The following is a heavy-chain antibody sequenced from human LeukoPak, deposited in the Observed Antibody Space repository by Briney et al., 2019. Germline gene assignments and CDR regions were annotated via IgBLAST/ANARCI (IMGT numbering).Heavy chain of an antibody. V-gene: IGHV1-2*06. CDR1: GFTFTSHD. Sequence: ASVKVSCKAPGFTFTSHDYNWVRQAPGQGLEWMGRINPNSGGTNYAQKLQGRVTMTRDTSISTAYMELSRLRSDDTAVYYCARASSVLRFLEWLLYYWGQGTLVTVSS. CDR2: INPNSGGT. CDR3: ARASSVLRFLEWLLYY. D-gene: IGHD3-3*01. J-gene: IGHJ4*02.